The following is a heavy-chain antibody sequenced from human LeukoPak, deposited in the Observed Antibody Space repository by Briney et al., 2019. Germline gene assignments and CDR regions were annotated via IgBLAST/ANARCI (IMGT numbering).Heavy chain of an antibody. CDR2: IYYSKNT. J-gene: IGHJ4*02. CDR3: VSPRGFSYGYFDY. V-gene: IGHV4-39*01. CDR1: GGSISSSSAY. Sequence: SETLALTCTVSGGSISSSSAYWGWVRQPPGKGLERIGSIYYSKNTYYNPSLKSRVTISADTSKNQFSLTLGSVSATDTAVYYCVSPRGFSYGYFDYWGQGTLVTVSS. D-gene: IGHD5-18*01.